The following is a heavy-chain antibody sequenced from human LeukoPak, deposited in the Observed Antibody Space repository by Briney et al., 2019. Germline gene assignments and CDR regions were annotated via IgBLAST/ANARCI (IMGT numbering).Heavy chain of an antibody. CDR3: AHTGHYYDRNNAKWYFDL. CDR2: IYWNEDK. Sequence: SAPTLAKPTHTLTLTCTFSWCSLSTRGVGVGWLCQAPGKTLEWLAVIYWNEDKRYRPTLKNRLTITKDTSKNQVVLSVTNRDPVDTATYYRAHTGHYYDRNNAKWYFDLWGRGTLVTV. J-gene: IGHJ2*01. V-gene: IGHV2-5*01. D-gene: IGHD3-22*01. CDR1: WCSLSTRGVG.